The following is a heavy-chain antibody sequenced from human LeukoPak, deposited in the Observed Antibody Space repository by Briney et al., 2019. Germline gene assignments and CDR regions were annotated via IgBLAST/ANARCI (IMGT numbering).Heavy chain of an antibody. CDR1: GFSFSSYG. V-gene: IGHV3-23*01. Sequence: GGSLRLSCVGSGFSFSSYGMTWVRQAPGKGLEWVSAISGSGESTYNAGSVQGRFTISRDNSKNTVYLQMSSLRAEDTAVYYCAKVIAYSFYYDSSGLRDYWGQGTLVTVSS. D-gene: IGHD3-22*01. CDR3: AKVIAYSFYYDSSGLRDY. J-gene: IGHJ4*02. CDR2: ISGSGEST.